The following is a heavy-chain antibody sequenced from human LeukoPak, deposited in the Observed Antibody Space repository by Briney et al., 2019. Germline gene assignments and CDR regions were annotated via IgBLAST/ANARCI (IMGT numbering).Heavy chain of an antibody. V-gene: IGHV3-11*06. CDR1: GFTFSNYY. D-gene: IGHD2-21*02. Sequence: GGSLRLSCAASGFTFSNYYMSWVRQAPGKGLEWVSHIASSGSHTIYADSAKGRFTISRDNAKNSLFLQMNSLRDEDTSVYYCARAVAVVTRGGLVFDYWGQGTLVTVSS. CDR3: ARAVAVVTRGGLVFDY. J-gene: IGHJ4*02. CDR2: IASSGSHT.